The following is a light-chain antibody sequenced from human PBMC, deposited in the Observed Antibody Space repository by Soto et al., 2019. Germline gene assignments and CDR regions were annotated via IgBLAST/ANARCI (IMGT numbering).Light chain of an antibody. CDR2: TAF. Sequence: DIQLTQSPSSLSASVGDRVTITCRASQSIRSHLNWYQQKPGKAPKVLIYTAFTLQGGVPSRFSGGGSGTDFTLTISSLQPEDFATYYCQQSYSFPRTFGRGTKVDIK. J-gene: IGKJ1*01. CDR3: QQSYSFPRT. CDR1: QSIRSH. V-gene: IGKV1-39*01.